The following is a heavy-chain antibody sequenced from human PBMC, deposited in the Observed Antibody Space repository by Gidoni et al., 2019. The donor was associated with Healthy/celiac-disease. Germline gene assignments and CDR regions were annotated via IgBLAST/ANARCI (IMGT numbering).Heavy chain of an antibody. D-gene: IGHD2-2*01. Sequence: EVQLVESGGGLVTPGGSLSLSCAASGFTFSSYSMNWVRQAPGKGLEWVSSISSRSSYIYYADSVKGRFTISRDNAKNSLYLQMNSLRAEDTAVYYCAREIYCSSTSCQDYWGQGTLVTVSS. V-gene: IGHV3-21*01. J-gene: IGHJ4*02. CDR2: ISSRSSYI. CDR1: GFTFSSYS. CDR3: AREIYCSSTSCQDY.